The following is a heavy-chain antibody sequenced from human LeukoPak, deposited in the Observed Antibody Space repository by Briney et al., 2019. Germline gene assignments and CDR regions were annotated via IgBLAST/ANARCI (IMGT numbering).Heavy chain of an antibody. CDR3: ARHLRGVRGTFDY. V-gene: IGHV3-11*04. CDR1: GFTFSDYY. Sequence: GGSLRLSCAASGFTFSDYYMSWIRQAPGKGLEWVSYISSSGSTIYYADSVKGRFTISRDNAKNSLYLQMNSLRAEDTATYFCARHLRGVRGTFDYWGQGTLVTVSS. D-gene: IGHD3-10*01. CDR2: ISSSGSTI. J-gene: IGHJ4*02.